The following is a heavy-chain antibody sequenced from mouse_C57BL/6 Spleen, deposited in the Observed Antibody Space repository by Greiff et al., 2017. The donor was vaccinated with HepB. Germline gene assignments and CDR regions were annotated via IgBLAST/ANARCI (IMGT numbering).Heavy chain of an antibody. CDR1: GYTFTDYY. V-gene: IGHV1-19*01. Sequence: EVQLQQSGPVLVKPGASVKMSCKASGYTFTDYYMNWVKQSHGKSLEWIGVINPYNGGTSYNQKFKGKATLTVDKSSSTAYMELNSLASEDSAVYYYARDSNVYAMDYWGQGTSVTVSS. CDR3: ARDSNVYAMDY. CDR2: INPYNGGT. J-gene: IGHJ4*01. D-gene: IGHD2-5*01.